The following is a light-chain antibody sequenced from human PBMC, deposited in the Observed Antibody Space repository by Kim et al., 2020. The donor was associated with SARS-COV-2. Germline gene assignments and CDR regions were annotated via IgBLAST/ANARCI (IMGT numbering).Light chain of an antibody. Sequence: ASVGDRVTITCQASQDIKNDLGWYQQNPGRAPKRLIYGASSLQSGVPSRFSGSGSGTEFTLTISSVQPEDFATYFCLQHSTYPITFGQGTRLEIK. CDR2: GAS. CDR3: LQHSTYPIT. V-gene: IGKV1-17*01. J-gene: IGKJ5*01. CDR1: QDIKND.